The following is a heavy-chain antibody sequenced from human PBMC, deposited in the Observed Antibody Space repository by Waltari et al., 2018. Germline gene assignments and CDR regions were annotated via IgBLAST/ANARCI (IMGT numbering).Heavy chain of an antibody. CDR2: SYQAGNT. J-gene: IGHJ6*02. V-gene: IGHV4-38-2*02. CDR3: ARVSDFFTVVGGVYGMDV. Sequence: QVQLQESGPGLVKPSETLSLTCTVSGYSISRGYSWGWIRQPPGQGLGWIGSSYQAGNTHDNPSRKSRVTMSVDTSKNQFSLKLTSVTAADTAVYYCARVSDFFTVVGGVYGMDVWGQGTTVTVSS. CDR1: GYSISRGYS. D-gene: IGHD2-15*01.